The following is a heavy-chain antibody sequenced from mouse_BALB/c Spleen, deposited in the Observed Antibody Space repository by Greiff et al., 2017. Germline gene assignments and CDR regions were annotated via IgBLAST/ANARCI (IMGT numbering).Heavy chain of an antibody. CDR3: ARGMITTNYFDY. Sequence: VKLMESGAELVRPGVSVKISCKGSGYTFTDYAMHWVKQSHAKSLEWIGVISTYYGDASYNQKFKGKATMTVDKSSSTAYMELARLTSEDSAIYYCARGMITTNYFDYWGQGTTLTVSS. D-gene: IGHD2-4*01. V-gene: IGHV1S137*01. CDR2: ISTYYGDA. J-gene: IGHJ2*01. CDR1: GYTFTDYA.